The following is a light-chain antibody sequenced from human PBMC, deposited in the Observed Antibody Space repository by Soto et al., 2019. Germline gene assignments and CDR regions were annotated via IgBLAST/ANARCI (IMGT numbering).Light chain of an antibody. Sequence: TMSCRASQRLSGSSLAWYQQKPGKAPKLLISGASNRDTGIPDRFSGSGSGTDFTLTINRLEPEDFAVYYCQQYDSSPRTFGQGTKVDIK. V-gene: IGKV3-20*01. CDR3: QQYDSSPRT. CDR2: GAS. J-gene: IGKJ1*01. CDR1: QRLSGSS.